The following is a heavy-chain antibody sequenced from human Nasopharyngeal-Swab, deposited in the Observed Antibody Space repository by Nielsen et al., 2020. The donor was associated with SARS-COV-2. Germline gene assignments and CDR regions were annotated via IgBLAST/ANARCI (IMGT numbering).Heavy chain of an antibody. J-gene: IGHJ6*03. CDR2: INHSGST. CDR1: GGSFSGYY. D-gene: IGHD6-13*01. Sequence: SETLSLTCAVYGGSFSGYYWSWIRQPPGKGLEWIGEINHSGSTNYNPSLKSRVTISVDMSKNQFSLKLSSVTAADTAVYYCARGLLYSSSSPPYYYYYYMDVWGKGTTVTVSS. V-gene: IGHV4-34*01. CDR3: ARGLLYSSSSPPYYYYYYMDV.